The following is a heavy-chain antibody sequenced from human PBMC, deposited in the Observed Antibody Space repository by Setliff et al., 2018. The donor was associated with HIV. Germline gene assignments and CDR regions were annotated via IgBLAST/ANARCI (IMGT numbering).Heavy chain of an antibody. CDR2: IYYSGST. J-gene: IGHJ3*02. CDR1: GGSISNYY. CDR3: ARDNRVAFDI. V-gene: IGHV4-59*01. Sequence: SETLSLTCTVSGGSISNYYWSWIRQPPGKGLEWIGYIYYSGSTNYNPSLKSRVTISVDTSKNQFSLKLSSVTAADTAVYYCARDNRVAFDIWGQGTVVTVSS.